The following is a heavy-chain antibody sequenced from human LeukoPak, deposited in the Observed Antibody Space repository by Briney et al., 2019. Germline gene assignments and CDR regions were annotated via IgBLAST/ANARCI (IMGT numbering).Heavy chain of an antibody. CDR1: GGSISSYY. Sequence: PSETLSLTCTVSGGSISSYYWSWIRQPPGKGLEWIGYIYYSGSTNYNPSLKSRVTISVDKSKNQFSLKLSSVTAADTAVYYCAREGGSSWRNFDYWGQGTLVTVSS. CDR2: IYYSGST. J-gene: IGHJ4*02. V-gene: IGHV4-59*12. CDR3: AREGGSSWRNFDY. D-gene: IGHD6-13*01.